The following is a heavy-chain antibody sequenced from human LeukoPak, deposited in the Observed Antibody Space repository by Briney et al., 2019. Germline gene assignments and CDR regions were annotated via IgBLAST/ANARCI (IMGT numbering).Heavy chain of an antibody. D-gene: IGHD6-13*01. CDR1: GYSFTDYY. CDR2: MNPNSGNT. Sequence: ASVKVSCKASGYSFTDYYIHWVRQATGQGLEWMGWMNPNSGNTGYAQKFQGRVTMTRNTSISTAYMELSSLRSEDTAVYYCARGGGRYSSSWYGSNWFDPWGQGTLVTVSS. J-gene: IGHJ5*02. CDR3: ARGGGRYSSSWYGSNWFDP. V-gene: IGHV1-8*02.